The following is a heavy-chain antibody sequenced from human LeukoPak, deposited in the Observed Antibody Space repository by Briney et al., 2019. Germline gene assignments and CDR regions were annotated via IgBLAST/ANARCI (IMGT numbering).Heavy chain of an antibody. D-gene: IGHD3-10*01. CDR1: GGSISSYY. CDR3: ARDKTMVRGVISGWFDP. V-gene: IGHV4-59*01. CDR2: IYYSGST. Sequence: SETLSLTCTVSGGSISSYYWSWIRQPPGKGLEWIGYIYYSGSTNYNPALKSRVTISVDTSKNQFSLKLSSVTAADTAVYYCARDKTMVRGVISGWFDPRGQGTLVTVSS. J-gene: IGHJ5*02.